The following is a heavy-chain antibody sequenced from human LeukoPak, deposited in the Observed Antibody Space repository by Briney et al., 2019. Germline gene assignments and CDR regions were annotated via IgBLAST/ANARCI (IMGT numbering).Heavy chain of an antibody. CDR2: IIPIFGTA. J-gene: IGHJ4*02. CDR3: ARGLYDILTGEYYFDY. V-gene: IGHV1-69*13. Sequence: SVKVSCKASGGTFSSYAISWVRQAPGQGLEWMGGIIPIFGTANYAQKFQGRVTITADESTSTAYMELSSLRSEDTAVYYCARGLYDILTGEYYFDYWGQETLVTVSS. D-gene: IGHD3-9*01. CDR1: GGTFSSYA.